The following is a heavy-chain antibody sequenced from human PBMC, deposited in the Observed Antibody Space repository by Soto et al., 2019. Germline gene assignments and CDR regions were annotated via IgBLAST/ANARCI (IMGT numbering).Heavy chain of an antibody. Sequence: EVQLVESGGGLVKPGGSLRLSCAASGFTFSSYSMNWVRQAPGKGLEWVSSISSSSSYIYYADSVKGRFIISRDNAKNSLYLQMNSLRAEDTAVYYCAREKRGYSGVVPLYYYYMDVWGKGTTVTVSS. CDR1: GFTFSSYS. D-gene: IGHD3-3*01. CDR3: AREKRGYSGVVPLYYYYMDV. CDR2: ISSSSSYI. J-gene: IGHJ6*03. V-gene: IGHV3-21*01.